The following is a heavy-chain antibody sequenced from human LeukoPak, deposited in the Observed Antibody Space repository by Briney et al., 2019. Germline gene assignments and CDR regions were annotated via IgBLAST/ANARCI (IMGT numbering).Heavy chain of an antibody. CDR2: IRNDGDVI. Sequence: PGGSLRLSCAASGFTFTSFGMHWVRQAPGKGLEWVAFIRNDGDVIYYADSVKGRFTISRDNTKNTLSLQMSSLRAEDTALYYCAKDQRDGKMFAQYFDYWGQGTLVTVSS. CDR1: GFTFTSFG. D-gene: IGHD1-14*01. J-gene: IGHJ4*02. V-gene: IGHV3-30*02. CDR3: AKDQRDGKMFAQYFDY.